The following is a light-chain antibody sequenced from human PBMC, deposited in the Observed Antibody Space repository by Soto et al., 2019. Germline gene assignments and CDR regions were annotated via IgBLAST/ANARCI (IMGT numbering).Light chain of an antibody. V-gene: IGKV3-15*01. J-gene: IGKJ2*01. Sequence: EIVMTQSPPTLSVSPGERATLSCRASQSISSDLAWYQQKPGQAPRLLIYDASTRATGIPTRFSGSGAGTEFTLTISSLQSEDSAVYYCQQYNNWPPYTFGQGTKLEI. CDR2: DAS. CDR1: QSISSD. CDR3: QQYNNWPPYT.